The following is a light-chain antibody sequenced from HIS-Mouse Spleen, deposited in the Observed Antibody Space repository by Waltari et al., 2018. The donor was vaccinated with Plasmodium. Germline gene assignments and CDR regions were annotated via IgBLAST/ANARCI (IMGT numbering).Light chain of an antibody. V-gene: IGKV1-6*01. CDR1: QGMRND. Sequence: AIQMTQSPSSLSASVGDTVTITCRASQGMRNDLGWYQQKPGKAPKLLISAASSLQSGVPSRFSGSGAGTDFTLTISSLQPEDFATYYCLQDYNYPYTFGQGTKLEIK. CDR3: LQDYNYPYT. J-gene: IGKJ2*01. CDR2: AAS.